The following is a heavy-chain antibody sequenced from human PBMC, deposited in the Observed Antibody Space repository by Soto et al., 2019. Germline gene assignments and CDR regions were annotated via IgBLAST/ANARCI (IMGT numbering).Heavy chain of an antibody. J-gene: IGHJ4*02. CDR1: GGSISSYY. V-gene: IGHV4-59*01. D-gene: IGHD4-17*01. CDR2: IYYSGST. CDR3: ARNFLDYGDYFDY. Sequence: SETLSLTCTVSGGSISSYYWSWIRQPPGKGLEWIGYIYYSGSTNYNPSLKSRVTISVDTSKNQFSLKLSSVTAADTAVYYCARNFLDYGDYFDYWGQGTLVTVSS.